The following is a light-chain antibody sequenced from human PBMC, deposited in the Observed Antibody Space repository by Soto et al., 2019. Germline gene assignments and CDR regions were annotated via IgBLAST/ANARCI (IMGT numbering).Light chain of an antibody. CDR1: QDISSW. CDR2: GAS. CDR3: QQANSFPIT. V-gene: IGKV1-12*01. J-gene: IGKJ5*01. Sequence: DIQMTQSPSSVSASVGDTVTITCRASQDISSWLAWYQQKPGKAPKLLIYGASDLQRGVPSRFAGSGFGTDFTLTISSLHPEDFATYYCQQANSFPITFGHGTRLEIK.